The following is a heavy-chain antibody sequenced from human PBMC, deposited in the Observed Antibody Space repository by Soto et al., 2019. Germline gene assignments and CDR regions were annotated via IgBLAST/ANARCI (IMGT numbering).Heavy chain of an antibody. Sequence: QVQLQESGPGLVKPSQTLSLTCTVSGGSISSGDYYWSWIRQPPGKGLEWIGYVYYSGSTYYNPSLTGRVTLSVDPSKHLFSLKLSSVNAADTAVYYCARDWLAAGTWDYYYGMDVWGRGTTVTVSS. V-gene: IGHV4-30-4*01. CDR2: VYYSGST. CDR1: GGSISSGDYY. CDR3: ARDWLAAGTWDYYYGMDV. J-gene: IGHJ6*02. D-gene: IGHD6-13*01.